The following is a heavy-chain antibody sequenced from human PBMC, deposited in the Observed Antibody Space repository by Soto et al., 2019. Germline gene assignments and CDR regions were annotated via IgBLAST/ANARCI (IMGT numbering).Heavy chain of an antibody. CDR3: ATHDGRAAAGLVLDF. Sequence: EVQLVESGGGLVQPGGSLRLSCEASGFTFSSRWMTWVRQGPGKGLEWVANIKQDENGKDYVDSVKGRFTISRDNAKNSLYLQMNSLRAEDTAVYYGATHDGRAAAGLVLDFWGQGTLVTVSS. CDR1: GFTFSSRW. V-gene: IGHV3-7*02. D-gene: IGHD6-13*01. J-gene: IGHJ4*02. CDR2: IKQDENGK.